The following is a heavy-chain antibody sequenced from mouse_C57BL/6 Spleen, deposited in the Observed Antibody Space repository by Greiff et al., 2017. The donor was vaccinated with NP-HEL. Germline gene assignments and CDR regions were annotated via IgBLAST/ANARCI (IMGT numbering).Heavy chain of an antibody. V-gene: IGHV3-6*01. CDR1: GYSITSGYY. Sequence: EVQLQQSGPGLVKPSQSLSLTCSVTGYSITSGYYWNWIRQFPGNKLEWMGYISYDGSNNYNPSLKNRISITRDTSKNQFFLKLNSVTTEDTATYYCAREATAKSVFAYWGQGTLVTVSA. D-gene: IGHD1-2*01. CDR3: AREATAKSVFAY. CDR2: ISYDGSN. J-gene: IGHJ3*01.